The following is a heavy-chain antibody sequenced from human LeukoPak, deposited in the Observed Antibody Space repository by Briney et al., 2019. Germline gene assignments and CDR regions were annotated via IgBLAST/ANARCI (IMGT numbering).Heavy chain of an antibody. D-gene: IGHD2-2*02. CDR3: ASRERVSVVVPAAIVAGGYYYGMDV. V-gene: IGHV1-2*02. Sequence: GASVTVSCKASGYTFTGYYMHWVRQAPGQGLEWMGWINPNSGGTNYAQKFQGRVTMTRDTSISTAYMELSRLRSDDTAVYYCASRERVSVVVPAAIVAGGYYYGMDVWGQGTTVTVSS. CDR1: GYTFTGYY. CDR2: INPNSGGT. J-gene: IGHJ6*02.